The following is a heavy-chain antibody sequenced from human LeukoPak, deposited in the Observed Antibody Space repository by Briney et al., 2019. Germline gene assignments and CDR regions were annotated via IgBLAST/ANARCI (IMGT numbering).Heavy chain of an antibody. D-gene: IGHD3-22*01. CDR2: IHYNGRI. CDR1: GGSISTYY. J-gene: IGHJ4*02. CDR3: AREVYDSNGYYTDY. V-gene: IGHV4-59*01. Sequence: SETLSLTCSVSGGSISTYYWTWIRQPPGKGLEWIGNIHYNGRINYNPSLKSRATISVDTSKNQFSLKLSSVTAADTAEYYCAREVYDSNGYYTDYWGQGTLVTVSS.